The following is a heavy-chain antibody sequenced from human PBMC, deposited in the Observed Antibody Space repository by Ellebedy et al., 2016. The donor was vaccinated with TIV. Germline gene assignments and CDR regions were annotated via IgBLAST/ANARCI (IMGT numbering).Heavy chain of an antibody. CDR2: ISSNGGST. Sequence: GESLKISCSASGFTFSSYAMHWVCQAPGKGLEYVSAISSNGGSTYYADSVKGRFTISRDNSKNTLYLQMSSLRAEDTAVYYCVKTVASIFGRKAGGDFDFWGQGTLVTVSS. J-gene: IGHJ4*02. CDR3: VKTVASIFGRKAGGDFDF. V-gene: IGHV3-64D*06. CDR1: GFTFSSYA. D-gene: IGHD3-3*01.